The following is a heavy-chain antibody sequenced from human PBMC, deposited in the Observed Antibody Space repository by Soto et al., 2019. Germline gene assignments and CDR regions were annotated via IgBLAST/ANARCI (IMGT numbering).Heavy chain of an antibody. D-gene: IGHD3-22*01. CDR3: VLRRYYYDSSGYYHDAFDI. CDR2: ISGSGGST. Sequence: GGSLRLSCAASGFTFSSYAMSWVRQAPGKGLEWVSAISGSGGSTYYADSVKGRFTISRDNSKNTLYLQMNSLRAEDTAVYYCVLRRYYYDSSGYYHDAFDIWGQGTMVTV. V-gene: IGHV3-23*01. CDR1: GFTFSSYA. J-gene: IGHJ3*02.